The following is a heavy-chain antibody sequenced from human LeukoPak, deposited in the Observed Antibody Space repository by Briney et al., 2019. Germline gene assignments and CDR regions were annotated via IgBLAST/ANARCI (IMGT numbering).Heavy chain of an antibody. V-gene: IGHV3-53*01. J-gene: IGHJ4*02. D-gene: IGHD3-16*01. CDR3: ARLLSRAYGYFDY. CDR1: GFIVSSSY. Sequence: GGSLRLSCAGSGFIVSSSYTSWVRQAPGKGLEWVSAIYSSGSTDYADSVRGRFTIARDTSKNMVYLQMNSLTAADTAVYYCARLLSRAYGYFDYWGQGTLVTVSS. CDR2: IYSSGST.